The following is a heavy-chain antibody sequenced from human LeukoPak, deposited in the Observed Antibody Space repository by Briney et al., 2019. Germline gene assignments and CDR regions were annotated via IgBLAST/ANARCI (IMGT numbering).Heavy chain of an antibody. D-gene: IGHD6-6*01. Sequence: PSETLSLTCTVSGGSINNSYWTWIRQPPGKGLEWIGHIYYSGSTNYSPSLQSRVTISVDTSKNQFSLKLSSVTAADTAVYYRARLSSLANIAARGRTWLDPWGQGSLVTVSS. CDR2: IYYSGST. CDR3: ARLSSLANIAARGRTWLDP. V-gene: IGHV4-59*01. CDR1: GGSINNSY. J-gene: IGHJ5*02.